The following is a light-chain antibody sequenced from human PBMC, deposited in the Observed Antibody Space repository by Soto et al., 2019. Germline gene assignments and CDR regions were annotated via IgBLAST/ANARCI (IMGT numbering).Light chain of an antibody. V-gene: IGKV3-15*01. CDR2: GAS. CDR1: QSVSTN. J-gene: IGKJ1*01. Sequence: ETVMTQSAATLSVSPGEGATLSCRASQSVSTNLAWYQQKPGQAPRLLIYGASTRVTGIPARFSGSGSGTEFTLNISSLQSEDFAVYYCQQYNKWPRTFGQGTKVEIK. CDR3: QQYNKWPRT.